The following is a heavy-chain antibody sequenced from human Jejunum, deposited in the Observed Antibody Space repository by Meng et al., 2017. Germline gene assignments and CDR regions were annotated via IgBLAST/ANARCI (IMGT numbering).Heavy chain of an antibody. D-gene: IGHD5-18*01. J-gene: IGHJ5*02. V-gene: IGHV3-66*02. Sequence: GESLKISCAASGFILSNYEMSWVRQAPGKGLEWVSVIYTGGATYYADSVKGRFTISRDNSENTLYLQMNSLRAEDTAVYYCARMGGYTYTYWFDPWGQGTLVTVSS. CDR2: IYTGGAT. CDR1: GFILSNYE. CDR3: ARMGGYTYTYWFDP.